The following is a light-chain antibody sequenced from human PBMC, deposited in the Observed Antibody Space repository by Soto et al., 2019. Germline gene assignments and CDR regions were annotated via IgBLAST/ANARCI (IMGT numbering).Light chain of an antibody. CDR3: QQYSIWRT. CDR2: GAS. V-gene: IGKV3-20*01. J-gene: IGKJ1*01. CDR1: QSVSNNY. Sequence: EVVLTQSPGTLSLSPVEIATLSFSASQSVSNNYLAWYQQKPGQAPRLLIYGASNRATGIPDRFSGSGSGTEFTLTISSLQSEDFAVYYCQQYSIWRTFGQGTKVDIK.